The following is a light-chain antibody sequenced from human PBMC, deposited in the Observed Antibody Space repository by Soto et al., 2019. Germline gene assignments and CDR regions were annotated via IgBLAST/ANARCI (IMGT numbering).Light chain of an antibody. Sequence: QSALTQPASVSGSPGQSITISCSGTTSDVGRYNLVSWYQHHPGKAPKLLIYEGSKRPSGVSNRFSGSESGNTASLTISGLQAEDEADYYCCSYAGSSTVVFGGGTKLTVL. CDR1: TSDVGRYNL. J-gene: IGLJ3*02. CDR2: EGS. CDR3: CSYAGSSTVV. V-gene: IGLV2-23*01.